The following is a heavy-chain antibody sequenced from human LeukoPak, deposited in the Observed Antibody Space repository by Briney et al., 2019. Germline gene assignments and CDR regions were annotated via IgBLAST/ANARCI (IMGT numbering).Heavy chain of an antibody. V-gene: IGHV3-9*01. CDR3: AKDVAAAGNNSDY. CDR2: ISWNSGSI. J-gene: IGHJ4*02. Sequence: PGGSLRLSCAASGFTFDDYAMHWVRQAPGKGLEWVSCISWNSGSIGYADSVKGRFTISRDNAKNSLYLQMNSLRAEDTALYYCAKDVAAAGNNSDYWGQGTLVTVSS. D-gene: IGHD6-13*01. CDR1: GFTFDDYA.